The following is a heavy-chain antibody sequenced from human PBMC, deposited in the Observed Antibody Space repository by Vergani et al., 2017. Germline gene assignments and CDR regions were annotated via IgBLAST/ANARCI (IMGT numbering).Heavy chain of an antibody. CDR1: GGSISSGSYY. CDR3: ARESGYFDWLLPFDY. Sequence: QVQLQESGPGLVKPSQTLSLTCTVSGGSISSGSYYWSWIRQPAGKGLEWIGRIYTSGSTNYNPSLKSRVTISVDTSKNQFSLKRSSVTAADTAVYYCARESGYFDWLLPFDYWGQGTLVTVSS. V-gene: IGHV4-61*02. J-gene: IGHJ4*02. D-gene: IGHD3-9*01. CDR2: IYTSGST.